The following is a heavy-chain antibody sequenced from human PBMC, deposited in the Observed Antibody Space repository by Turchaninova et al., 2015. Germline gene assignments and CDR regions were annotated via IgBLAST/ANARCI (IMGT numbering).Heavy chain of an antibody. Sequence: QVQLVQSGTEVRKPGASVKVSCKASGYTFSNYGIHWVRQAPGQRLEWMGWNNAGNGKTKYSQKFQGRLTITRDTSASTAYMELSSLRFEDTAVYYCARTHCSSTTCLGVDPWGQGSLVTVSS. CDR3: ARTHCSSTTCLGVDP. J-gene: IGHJ5*02. CDR1: GYTFSNYG. D-gene: IGHD2-2*01. CDR2: NNAGNGKT. V-gene: IGHV1-3*01.